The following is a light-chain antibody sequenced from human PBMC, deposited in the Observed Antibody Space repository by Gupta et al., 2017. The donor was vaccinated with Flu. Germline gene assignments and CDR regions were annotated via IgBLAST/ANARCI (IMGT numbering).Light chain of an antibody. V-gene: IGKV1-5*03. J-gene: IGKJ1*01. CDR1: QSISSR. CDR2: EAS. CDR3: QQYKSYRS. Sequence: DIQMTQYPSTLSASVGDRVTITCRASQSISSRLAWYQQKPGKAPKLVIYEASSLQSGVASRFSGSGSGTEFTLSISSLQPDDFATYYCQQYKSYRSFGQGTKVEIK.